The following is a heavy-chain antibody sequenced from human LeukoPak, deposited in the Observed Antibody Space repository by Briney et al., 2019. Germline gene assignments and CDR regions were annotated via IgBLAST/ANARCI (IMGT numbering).Heavy chain of an antibody. CDR1: GFTFSSYG. CDR3: ARSPYYDSSGYYEVWIDY. V-gene: IGHV3-30*03. CDR2: VSDDGSNK. J-gene: IGHJ4*02. Sequence: PGGSLRLSCAASGFTFSSYGMHWVRQAPGKGLEWVAAVSDDGSNKYYADSVKGRFTISRDNSKNTLYLQMNSLRAEDTAVYYCARSPYYDSSGYYEVWIDYWGQGTLVTVSS. D-gene: IGHD3-22*01.